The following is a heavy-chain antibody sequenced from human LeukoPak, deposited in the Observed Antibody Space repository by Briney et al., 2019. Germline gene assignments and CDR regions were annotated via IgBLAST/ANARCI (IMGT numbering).Heavy chain of an antibody. D-gene: IGHD3/OR15-3a*01. CDR2: IWSDGTEK. CDR3: AKDAQRGFDFSNSLES. Sequence: PGRSLRLSCATSGFTFSHYGMHWVRQAPGKGLEWVADIWSDGTEKYYGDSVKGRFTISRDNSKKTVYLQMNSLRVEDTAVYYCAKDAQRGFDFSNSLESWGQGTLVTVSS. V-gene: IGHV3-33*06. CDR1: GFTFSHYG. J-gene: IGHJ4*02.